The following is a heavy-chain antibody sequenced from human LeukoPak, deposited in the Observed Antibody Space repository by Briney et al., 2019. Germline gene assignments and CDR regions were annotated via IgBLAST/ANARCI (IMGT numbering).Heavy chain of an antibody. CDR3: ARGSEGGYNSSWYVEFFDY. D-gene: IGHD6-13*01. V-gene: IGHV4-34*01. Sequence: PSETLSLTCAVYGGSFSGYYLSWIRQPPGKGLEWIGEINHSGSTNYNPSLKSRVTISVDTSKNQFSLKLSSVTAADTAVYYCARGSEGGYNSSWYVEFFDYWGQGTLVTVSS. J-gene: IGHJ4*02. CDR1: GGSFSGYY. CDR2: INHSGST.